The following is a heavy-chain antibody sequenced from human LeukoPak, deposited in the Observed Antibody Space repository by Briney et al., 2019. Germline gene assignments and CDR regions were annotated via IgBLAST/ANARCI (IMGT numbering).Heavy chain of an antibody. J-gene: IGHJ6*03. CDR1: GSSFTSYW. V-gene: IGHV5-51*01. CDR2: IYPGDSDT. Sequence: GESLKISCKGSGSSFTSYWIGWVRQMPGKGLEWMGIIYPGDSDTRYSPSFQGQVTISADKSISTAYLQWSSLKASDTAMYYCARHGQCLAWYMDVWGKGTTVTVSS. CDR3: ARHGQCLAWYMDV. D-gene: IGHD6-19*01.